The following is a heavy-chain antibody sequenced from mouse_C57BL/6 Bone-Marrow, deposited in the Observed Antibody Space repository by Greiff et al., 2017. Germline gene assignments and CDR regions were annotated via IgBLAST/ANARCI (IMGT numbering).Heavy chain of an antibody. Sequence: EVNVVESGGGLVKPGGSLKLSCAASGFTFSDYGMHWVRQAPEKGLEWVAYISSGSSTIYYADTVKGRFTISRAKAKNTLFLQMTSLRAEDTALYYCARGYYVYYWGRGTTPTVS. V-gene: IGHV5-17*01. D-gene: IGHD2-3*01. CDR1: GFTFSDYG. CDR3: ARGYYVYY. CDR2: ISSGSSTI. J-gene: IGHJ2*01.